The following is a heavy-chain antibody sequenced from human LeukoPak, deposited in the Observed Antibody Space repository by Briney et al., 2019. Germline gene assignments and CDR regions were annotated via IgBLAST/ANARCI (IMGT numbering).Heavy chain of an antibody. CDR3: ARYSIAVAGKYYFDY. J-gene: IGHJ4*02. CDR1: GGSISSYY. V-gene: IGHV4-59*01. Sequence: KPSETLSLTCTVSGGSISSYYWSWLRQPPGKGLEWIGYIYYSGSTNYDPSLKSRVTISVDTSKNQFSLKLSSVTAADTAVYYCARYSIAVAGKYYFDYWGQGTLVTVSS. D-gene: IGHD6-19*01. CDR2: IYYSGST.